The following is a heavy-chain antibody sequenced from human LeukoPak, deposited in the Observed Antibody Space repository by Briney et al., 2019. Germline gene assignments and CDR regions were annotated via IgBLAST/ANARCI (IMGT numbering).Heavy chain of an antibody. CDR1: GYTFTGYY. Sequence: ASVKVSCKASGYTFTGYYMHWVRQAPGQGLEWMGWISAYNGNTNYAQKLQGRVTMTTDTSTSTAYMELRSLRSDDTAVYFCARDLGIQLGGSDYWGQGTLVTVSS. V-gene: IGHV1-18*04. D-gene: IGHD5-18*01. CDR3: ARDLGIQLGGSDY. J-gene: IGHJ4*02. CDR2: ISAYNGNT.